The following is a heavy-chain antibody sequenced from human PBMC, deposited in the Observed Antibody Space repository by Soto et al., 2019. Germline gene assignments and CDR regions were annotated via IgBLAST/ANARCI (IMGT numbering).Heavy chain of an antibody. V-gene: IGHV3-15*01. Sequence: GGSLRLSCAVSGFTFTNSWMSWVRQAPGKGLEWVGRIKTKADGGTTDYAAPVKGRFIISRDDSKNTLYLQMNSLRTDDTAVYYCAKKGTTGTTFDYWGQGTLVTVSS. CDR2: IKTKADGGTT. CDR3: AKKGTTGTTFDY. D-gene: IGHD1-1*01. J-gene: IGHJ4*02. CDR1: GFTFTNSW.